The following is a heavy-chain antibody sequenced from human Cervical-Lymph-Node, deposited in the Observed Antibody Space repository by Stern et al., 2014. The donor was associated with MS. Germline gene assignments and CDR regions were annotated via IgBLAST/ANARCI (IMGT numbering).Heavy chain of an antibody. J-gene: IGHJ5*01. CDR3: ARALRNAYTWFDP. CDR2: IDFSWNT. V-gene: IGHV4-59*01. D-gene: IGHD2-2*01. Sequence: QLQLQESGPGLVKPSETLSLPCTVSGCSIYNYYWTWIRQPPGKGLEWIGNIDFSWNTNYNPSPESRVTMSVDSSKNEFSLILTSVTAADTAVYYCARALRNAYTWFDPWGQGTLVTVSS. CDR1: GCSIYNYY.